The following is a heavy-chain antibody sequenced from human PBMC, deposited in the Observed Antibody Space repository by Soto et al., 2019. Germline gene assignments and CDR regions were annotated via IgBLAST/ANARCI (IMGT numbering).Heavy chain of an antibody. D-gene: IGHD3-22*01. Sequence: AASVKVSCKASGYTFTSYGISWVRQAPGQGLEWMGWISAYNGNTNYAQKLQGRVTMTTDTSTSTAYMELRSLRSDDTAVYYCARDLGADYYDSSGYGYWGQGTLVTVSS. CDR2: ISAYNGNT. CDR3: ARDLGADYYDSSGYGY. J-gene: IGHJ4*02. V-gene: IGHV1-18*01. CDR1: GYTFTSYG.